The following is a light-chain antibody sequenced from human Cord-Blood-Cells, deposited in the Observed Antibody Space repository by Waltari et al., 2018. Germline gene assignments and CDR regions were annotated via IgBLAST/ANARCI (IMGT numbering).Light chain of an antibody. CDR2: GAS. CDR3: QQYNNWLFT. V-gene: IGKV3-15*01. CDR1: QSVSSN. Sequence: LMKQSPPIQTVSAAGRDSVSCRARQSVSSNLAWYQQKPGQAPRLLIYGASTRDTGIPARFSGSGSGTEFTLIISSLQFEDFAVYYGQQYNNWLFTFGPGTKGDIK. J-gene: IGKJ3*01.